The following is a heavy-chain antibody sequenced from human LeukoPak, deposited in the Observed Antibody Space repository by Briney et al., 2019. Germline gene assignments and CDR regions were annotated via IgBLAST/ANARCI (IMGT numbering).Heavy chain of an antibody. J-gene: IGHJ4*02. CDR1: GFTLSSYE. V-gene: IGHV3-23*01. D-gene: IGHD6-19*01. CDR3: ARRSGIAVAGAFDY. CDR2: IDYSGGST. Sequence: GGSLRLSCTASGFTLSSYEMSWIRQAPGKGLEWVSSIDYSGGSTYYADSVKGRFTISRDNSKNTLYLQLNSLRGDDTAVYYCARRSGIAVAGAFDYWGQGTLVTVSS.